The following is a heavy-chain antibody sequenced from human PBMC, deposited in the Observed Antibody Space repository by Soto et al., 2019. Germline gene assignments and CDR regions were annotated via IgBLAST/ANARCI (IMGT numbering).Heavy chain of an antibody. Sequence: QVQLVESGGGVVQPGRSLRLSCAASGFTFSSYGMHWVRQAPGKGLEWVAVISYDGSNKYYADSVKGRFTITSDNSKNTLYLQMNSLRAEDTAVYYCAKGLPGYSSGWFYHYFDYWGQGTLVTVSS. CDR3: AKGLPGYSSGWFYHYFDY. J-gene: IGHJ4*02. V-gene: IGHV3-30*18. CDR1: GFTFSSYG. D-gene: IGHD6-19*01. CDR2: ISYDGSNK.